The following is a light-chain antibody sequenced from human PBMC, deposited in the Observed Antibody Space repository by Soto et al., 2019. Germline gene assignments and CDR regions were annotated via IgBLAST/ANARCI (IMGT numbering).Light chain of an antibody. J-gene: IGKJ2*01. CDR3: QHLGRWPRT. Sequence: EIVLTQSPATLSLSPGERATLSCRASESVNDYLAWYQQKPGQAPRLLIYGASNRATGIPVRFSGSGSGTAFTLTISRLEPEDFAVYYCQHLGRWPRTFGQGPKLEI. CDR1: ESVNDY. CDR2: GAS. V-gene: IGKV3-11*01.